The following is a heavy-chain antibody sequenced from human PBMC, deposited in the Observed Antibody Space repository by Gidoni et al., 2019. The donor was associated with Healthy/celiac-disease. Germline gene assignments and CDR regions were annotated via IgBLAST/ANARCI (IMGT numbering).Heavy chain of an antibody. CDR1: GFTFSSFG. D-gene: IGHD6-13*01. Sequence: QVQLVESAGGVVQPGRSLRLSCAASGFTFSSFGMHWGRQAPGKGLEWVAVIWYDGSNKYYAYSVKGRFTISRDNSKNTLYLQMNSLRAEDTAVYYCARDLIDRSSSWTFDYWGQGTLVTVSS. V-gene: IGHV3-33*01. CDR2: IWYDGSNK. J-gene: IGHJ4*02. CDR3: ARDLIDRSSSWTFDY.